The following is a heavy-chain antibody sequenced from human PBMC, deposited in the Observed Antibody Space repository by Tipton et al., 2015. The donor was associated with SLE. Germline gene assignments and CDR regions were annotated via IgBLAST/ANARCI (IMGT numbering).Heavy chain of an antibody. Sequence: TLSLTCAVSGYSISSGYYWGWIRQPPGKGLEWIGSIYHSGSTYYNPSLKSRSTISVDTSKNQFSLKLSPVTAADTAVYYCARLEWELRYFDYWGQGTLVTVSS. J-gene: IGHJ4*02. V-gene: IGHV4-38-2*01. CDR3: ARLEWELRYFDY. CDR1: GYSISSGYY. CDR2: IYHSGST. D-gene: IGHD1-26*01.